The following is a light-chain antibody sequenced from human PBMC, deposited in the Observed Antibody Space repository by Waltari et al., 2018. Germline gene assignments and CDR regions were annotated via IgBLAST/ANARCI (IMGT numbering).Light chain of an antibody. V-gene: IGLV1-44*01. CDR3: AVWDDSLNGWV. CDR1: SANIGSNS. CDR2: INN. Sequence: QSVVTQPPSASGTPGQRVTISCSGSSANIGSNSANWYQQLPGTAPKLLIFINNKRPSGVPDRISGSKSGTSASLAISGLQSEDEANYYCAVWDDSLNGWVFGGGTKLTVL. J-gene: IGLJ3*02.